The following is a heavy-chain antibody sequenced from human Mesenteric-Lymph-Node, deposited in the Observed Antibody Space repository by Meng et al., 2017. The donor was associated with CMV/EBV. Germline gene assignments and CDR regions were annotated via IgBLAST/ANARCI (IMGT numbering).Heavy chain of an antibody. CDR2: INSDGSST. J-gene: IGHJ6*02. CDR3: ARRGGDCSNTSCSYYYGMDV. Sequence: LSLTCAASGFTFTSYWMHWVRQAPGKGLVWVSRINSDGSSTNYADSVKGRFTISRDNATNTLYVQMNSLRAEDTAVYYCARRGGDCSNTSCSYYYGMDVWGQGTTVTVSS. D-gene: IGHD2-2*01. V-gene: IGHV3-74*01. CDR1: GFTFTSYW.